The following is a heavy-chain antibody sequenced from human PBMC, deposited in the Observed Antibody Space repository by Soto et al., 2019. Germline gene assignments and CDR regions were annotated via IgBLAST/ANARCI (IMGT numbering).Heavy chain of an antibody. CDR2: ISSDGSIT. Sequence: QVQLVESGGGLVQPGRSLRLSCVASGFTFSTYALHWVRQAPGKGLEWVALISSDGSITFYADSVRGRFTISRDNSKNTLYLQMNSLRPEDTAVYYCARAYGAYTTTRVVDCWGQGTLVTVSS. CDR3: ARAYGAYTTTRVVDC. J-gene: IGHJ4*02. D-gene: IGHD4-17*01. CDR1: GFTFSTYA. V-gene: IGHV3-30-3*01.